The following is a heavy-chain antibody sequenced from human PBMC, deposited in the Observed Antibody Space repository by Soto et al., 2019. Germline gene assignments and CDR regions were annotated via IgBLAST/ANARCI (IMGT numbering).Heavy chain of an antibody. D-gene: IGHD3-10*01. CDR3: ATATYYGSVNVDY. Sequence: PSETLSLTCTVSGGSITSSHWWSWVRQSPGKELEWIGEIYHSGSTNYNPSLKSRVTISVDTSKNQFSLKPNSVTAADTAVYYCATATYYGSVNVDYWGQGTLVTGSS. V-gene: IGHV4-4*02. J-gene: IGHJ4*02. CDR2: IYHSGST. CDR1: GGSITSSHW.